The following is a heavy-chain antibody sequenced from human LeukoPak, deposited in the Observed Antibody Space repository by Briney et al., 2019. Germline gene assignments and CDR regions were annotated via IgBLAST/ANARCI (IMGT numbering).Heavy chain of an antibody. Sequence: GESLKISCRVSGYAFASYWIGWVRHVPGKGLEWMGIIYPDDSDTNYSPSFQGQVTFSADKSINTAYLQWSSLKASDTAMYYCARFEVNHEDSSSFYYFDHWGQGTLVTVSS. J-gene: IGHJ4*02. CDR2: IYPDDSDT. CDR1: GYAFASYW. CDR3: ARFEVNHEDSSSFYYFDH. D-gene: IGHD2-2*01. V-gene: IGHV5-51*01.